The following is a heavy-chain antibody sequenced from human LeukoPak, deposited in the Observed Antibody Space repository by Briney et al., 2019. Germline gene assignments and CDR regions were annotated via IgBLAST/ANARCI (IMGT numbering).Heavy chain of an antibody. J-gene: IGHJ3*01. D-gene: IGHD4-17*01. Sequence: PGGSLRLSCAASGFTFSSYAMSWVRQAPGRGLEWVSYISGSRSNIFYADSVKGRFIISRDNAQASLYLQMNSLRGEDTAVYYCARDLGDGGRGNGFDVWGQGTLVTVSS. CDR2: ISGSRSNI. CDR1: GFTFSSYA. CDR3: ARDLGDGGRGNGFDV. V-gene: IGHV3-48*04.